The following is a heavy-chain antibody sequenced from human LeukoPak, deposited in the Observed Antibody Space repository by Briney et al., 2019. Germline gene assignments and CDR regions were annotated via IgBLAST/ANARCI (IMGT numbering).Heavy chain of an antibody. CDR1: GGSISNYY. V-gene: IGHV4-59*08. D-gene: IGHD1-26*01. CDR3: ASSTHGNGMDV. Sequence: PSETLSLTCTVSGGSISNYYWSWIRQPPGKGLEWIGYIYYSGSTNYNPSLKSRVTISVDTSKNQFSLKLSSVTAADTAVYYCASSTHGNGMDVWGQGTTVTVSS. J-gene: IGHJ6*02. CDR2: IYYSGST.